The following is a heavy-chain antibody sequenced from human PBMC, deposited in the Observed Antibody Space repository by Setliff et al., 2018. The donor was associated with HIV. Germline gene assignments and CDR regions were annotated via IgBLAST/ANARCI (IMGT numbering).Heavy chain of an antibody. CDR3: ARDHRYCSSISCYEANYYYYYMDV. J-gene: IGHJ6*03. CDR2: IIPILGIA. Sequence: SVKVSCKASGGTFSSYAISWVRQAPGQGLEWMGGIIPILGIANYAQKFQGRVTITADKSTSTAYMELSSLRSEDTAVYYCARDHRYCSSISCYEANYYYYYMDVWGKGTTVTVS. D-gene: IGHD2-2*01. CDR1: GGTFSSYA. V-gene: IGHV1-69*10.